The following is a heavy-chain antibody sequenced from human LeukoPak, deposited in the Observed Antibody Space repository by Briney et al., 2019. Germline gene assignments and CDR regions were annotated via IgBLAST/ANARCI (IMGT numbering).Heavy chain of an antibody. D-gene: IGHD6-19*01. Sequence: KPSETLSLTCTVSGSISGYYWSWIRQPPGKGLEWIGYIYTSGSTNYNPSLKSRVTMSVDTSKNQFSLKLSSVTAADTAVYYCARDRVVAGKGSRFDYWGQGTLVTVSS. CDR3: ARDRVVAGKGSRFDY. CDR1: GSISGYY. J-gene: IGHJ4*02. CDR2: IYTSGST. V-gene: IGHV4-4*07.